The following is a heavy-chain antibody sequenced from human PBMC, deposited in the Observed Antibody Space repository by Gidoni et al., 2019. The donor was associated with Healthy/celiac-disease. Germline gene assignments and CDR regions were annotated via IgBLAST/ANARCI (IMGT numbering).Heavy chain of an antibody. CDR3: ARAGIGGTATFDY. J-gene: IGHJ4*02. Sequence: EVQLVESGGGLVKPGGSLRLSCAASGFTFSSYSMNWVRQAPGKGLEWVSSISSSSSYIYYADSVKGRFTISRDNAKNSLYLQMNSLRAEDTAVYYCARAGIGGTATFDYWGQGTLVTVSS. V-gene: IGHV3-21*01. CDR2: ISSSSSYI. D-gene: IGHD2-21*02. CDR1: GFTFSSYS.